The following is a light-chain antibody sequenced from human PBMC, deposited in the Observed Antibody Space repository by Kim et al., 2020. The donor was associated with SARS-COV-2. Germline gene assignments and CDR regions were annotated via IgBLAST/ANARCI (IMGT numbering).Light chain of an antibody. CDR3: QVWNSSSDHPV. V-gene: IGLV3-21*04. CDR1: NIGSKS. Sequence: APGKTATITCGGNNIGSKSVHWYQQKPGQAPVVVIYYDSDRPSGIPERFSGSNSGNTATLTISRVEAGDEADYYCQVWNSSSDHPVFGGGTKLTVL. CDR2: YDS. J-gene: IGLJ2*01.